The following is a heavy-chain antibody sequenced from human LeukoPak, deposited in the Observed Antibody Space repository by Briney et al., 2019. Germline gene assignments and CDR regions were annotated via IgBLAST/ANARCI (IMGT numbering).Heavy chain of an antibody. CDR3: ARSTYYYDSSGYYSLGYLDY. J-gene: IGHJ4*02. Sequence: SVKVSCKASGGTFSSYAISWVRQAPGQGLEWMGGIIPIFGTANYAQKFQGRVTITADESTSTAYMELSSLRSEDTAVYYCARSTYYYDSSGYYSLGYLDYWGQGTLVTVSS. CDR2: IIPIFGTA. D-gene: IGHD3-22*01. V-gene: IGHV1-69*13. CDR1: GGTFSSYA.